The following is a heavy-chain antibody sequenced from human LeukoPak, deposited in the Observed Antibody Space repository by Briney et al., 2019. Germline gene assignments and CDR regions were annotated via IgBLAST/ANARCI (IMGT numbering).Heavy chain of an antibody. CDR2: IKQDGSEK. Sequence: GGSLRLSCAASGFTFSNYWMSWVRQAPGKGLEWVANIKQDGSEKYYIDSVKGRFTISRDNAKNTLYLQMNSLRAEDTAVYYCARGLGGYTSSQAYWGQGTLVTVSS. J-gene: IGHJ4*02. CDR1: GFTFSNYW. V-gene: IGHV3-7*01. CDR3: ARGLGGYTSSQAY. D-gene: IGHD6-13*01.